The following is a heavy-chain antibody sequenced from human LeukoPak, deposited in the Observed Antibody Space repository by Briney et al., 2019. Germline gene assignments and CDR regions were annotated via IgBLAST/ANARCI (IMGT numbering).Heavy chain of an antibody. CDR1: GGSVSSGSYY. J-gene: IGHJ4*02. CDR3: ASDPTRSGLDY. D-gene: IGHD4-11*01. CDR2: IYYSGST. Sequence: SETLSLTCTVSGGSVSSGSYYWSWIRQPPGKGLEWIGYIYYSGSTNYNPSLKSRVTISVDTSKNQFSLKLSSVTAADTAVYYCASDPTRSGLDYWGQGTLVTVSS. V-gene: IGHV4-61*01.